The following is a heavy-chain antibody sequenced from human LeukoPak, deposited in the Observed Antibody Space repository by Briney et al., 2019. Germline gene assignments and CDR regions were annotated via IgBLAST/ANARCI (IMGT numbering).Heavy chain of an antibody. V-gene: IGHV4-61*02. D-gene: IGHD2-8*01. CDR1: GGSIRSDNYY. CDR3: ARDPGDCTNGVCYVFDY. CDR2: VYSSGST. Sequence: PSQTLSLTCTVSGGSIRSDNYYGSWIRQAAGKGPEWIGRVYSSGSTNYNPSLKSRVTISIDTSKNQFSLKLSSVTAADTAVYYCARDPGDCTNGVCYVFDYWGQGTLVTVSS. J-gene: IGHJ4*02.